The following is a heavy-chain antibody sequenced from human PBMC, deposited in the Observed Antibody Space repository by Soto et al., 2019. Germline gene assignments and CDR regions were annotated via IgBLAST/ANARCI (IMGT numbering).Heavy chain of an antibody. V-gene: IGHV1-18*01. CDR1: GYTFTSYG. D-gene: IGHD2-2*01. J-gene: IGHJ5*02. CDR3: AREPDCSSTSCYSWFDP. Sequence: ASVKVSCKASGYTFTSYGISWVRQAPGQGLEWMGWISAYNGNTNYAQKLQGRVTMTTDTSTSTAYMELRSLRSDDTAVDYCAREPDCSSTSCYSWFDPWGQGTRVTVSS. CDR2: ISAYNGNT.